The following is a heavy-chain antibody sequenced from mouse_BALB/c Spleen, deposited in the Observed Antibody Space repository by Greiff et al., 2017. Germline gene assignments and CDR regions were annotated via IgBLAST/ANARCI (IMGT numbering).Heavy chain of an antibody. Sequence: QVQLQQSGAELVRSGASVKLSCTASGFNIKDYYMYWVKQRPGQGLEWIGEINPSNGGTNFNEKFKSKATLTVDKSSSTAYMQLSSLTSEDSAVYYCTRSDDLYYFDYRGQGTTLTVSS. CDR3: TRSDDLYYFDY. CDR2: INPSNGGT. CDR1: GFNIKDYY. J-gene: IGHJ2*01. D-gene: IGHD2-12*01. V-gene: IGHV1S16*01.